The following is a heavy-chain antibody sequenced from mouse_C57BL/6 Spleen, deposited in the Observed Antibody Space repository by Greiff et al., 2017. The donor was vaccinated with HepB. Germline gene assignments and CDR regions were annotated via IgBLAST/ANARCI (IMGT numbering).Heavy chain of an antibody. J-gene: IGHJ2*01. CDR2: IDPSDSYT. D-gene: IGHD2-1*01. V-gene: IGHV1-59*01. Sequence: QVQLKQPGAELVRPGTSVKLSCKASGYTFTSYWMHWVKQRPGQGLEWIGVIDPSDSYTNYNQKFKGKATLTVDTSSSTAYMQLSSLTSEDSAVYYCARRGGNYYYFDYWGQGTTLTVSS. CDR1: GYTFTSYW. CDR3: ARRGGNYYYFDY.